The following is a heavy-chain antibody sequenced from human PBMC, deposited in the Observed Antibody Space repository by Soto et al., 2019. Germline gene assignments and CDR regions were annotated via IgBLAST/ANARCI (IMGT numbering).Heavy chain of an antibody. D-gene: IGHD2-2*01. CDR1: GVTCRTYW. CDR3: ARGCGIASCPYYMEV. V-gene: IGHV3-7*01. J-gene: IGHJ6*03. Sequence: GSMKLSCAASGVTCRTYWMTWVRQDQEKGMEWVATIKQDGSEKYYVESMKGRVTISRDNAKDSLYLQMNSLRVEDTSVYYCARGCGIASCPYYMEVWGKGTTVTVSS. CDR2: IKQDGSEK.